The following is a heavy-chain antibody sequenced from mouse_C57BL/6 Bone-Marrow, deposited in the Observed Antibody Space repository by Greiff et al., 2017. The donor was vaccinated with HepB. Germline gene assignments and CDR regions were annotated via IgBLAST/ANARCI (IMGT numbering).Heavy chain of an antibody. J-gene: IGHJ2*01. CDR1: GFTFNTYA. CDR2: IRSKSSNYAT. CDR3: VREGSYYYGSSPYYFDY. Sequence: EVQLVESGGGLVQPKGSLKLSCAASGFTFNTYAMHWVRQAPGKGLEWVARIRSKSSNYATYYADSVKDRFTISRDDSQSMLYLQMNNLKTEDTAMYYCVREGSYYYGSSPYYFDYWGQGTTLTVSS. D-gene: IGHD1-1*01. V-gene: IGHV10-3*01.